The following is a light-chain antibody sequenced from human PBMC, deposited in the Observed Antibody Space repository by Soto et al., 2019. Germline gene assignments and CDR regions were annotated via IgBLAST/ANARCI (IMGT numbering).Light chain of an antibody. J-gene: IGLJ2*01. CDR3: QSYDSHLSASLV. CDR2: ANN. Sequence: QSVLTQPPSVSGAPGQRVTISCTGSSSNFGAGYDVHWYQQLPGTAPKLLIYANNNRPSGIPDRFSGSKSGTSASLAITGLQAEDEADYYCQSYDSHLSASLVFGGGTKLTVL. CDR1: SSNFGAGYD. V-gene: IGLV1-40*01.